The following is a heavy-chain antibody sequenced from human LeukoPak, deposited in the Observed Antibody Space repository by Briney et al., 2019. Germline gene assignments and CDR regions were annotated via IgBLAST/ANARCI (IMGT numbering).Heavy chain of an antibody. CDR1: GGSISSYY. CDR3: ALEHRRGPFDY. V-gene: IGHV4-4*07. J-gene: IGHJ4*02. D-gene: IGHD1/OR15-1a*01. CDR2: IYTSGST. Sequence: SSETLSLTCTVSGGSISSYYWSLIRRPAGKGLEWIGRIYTSGSTNYNPSLKSRVTMSVDTSKNQFSLKLSSVTAADTAVYYCALEHRRGPFDYWGQGTLVTVSS.